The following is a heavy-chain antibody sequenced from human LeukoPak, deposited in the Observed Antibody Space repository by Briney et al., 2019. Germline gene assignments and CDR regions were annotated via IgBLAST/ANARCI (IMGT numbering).Heavy chain of an antibody. CDR1: GFTFSSYG. V-gene: IGHV3-30*02. J-gene: IGHJ4*02. CDR2: IQYDGSNK. CDR3: AKDYDFWSGPTGY. Sequence: GGSLRLSCAASGFTFSSYGMHWVRQAPGKGLEWVTFIQYDGSNKYYADSMKGRFTISRDNSKNTLFLRMNSLRAEDTAEYYCAKDYDFWSGPTGYWGQGTLVTVSS. D-gene: IGHD3-3*01.